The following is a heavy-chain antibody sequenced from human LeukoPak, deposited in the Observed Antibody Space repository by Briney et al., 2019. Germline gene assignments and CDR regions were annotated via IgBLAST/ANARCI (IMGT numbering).Heavy chain of an antibody. CDR3: ARGANWFDP. Sequence: SETLSLTCTVSGGSISTYFWSWIRQPPGKGLEWIGYIYYSGSTNYNPSLKSRVTISVDTSKNQFSLKLSSVTAADTAVYYCARGANWFDPWGQGTLVTVSS. CDR2: IYYSGST. CDR1: GGSISTYF. J-gene: IGHJ5*02. V-gene: IGHV4-59*01.